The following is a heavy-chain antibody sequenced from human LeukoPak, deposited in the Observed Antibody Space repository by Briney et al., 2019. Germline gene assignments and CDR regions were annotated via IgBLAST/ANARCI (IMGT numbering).Heavy chain of an antibody. CDR3: AKEGDSSWLYYFDY. J-gene: IGHJ4*02. V-gene: IGHV3-23*01. Sequence: PGGSLRLSWAASGFTFSSYAMSWVRHAPGKVLEWVSSISGSGGSTYYADSVKGRFTISRDNSKNTLYLQMHSLRAEDTAVYYCAKEGDSSWLYYFDYWGQGTLVTVSS. CDR1: GFTFSSYA. D-gene: IGHD6-13*01. CDR2: ISGSGGST.